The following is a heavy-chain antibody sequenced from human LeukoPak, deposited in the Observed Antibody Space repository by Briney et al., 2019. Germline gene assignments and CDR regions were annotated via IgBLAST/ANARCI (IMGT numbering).Heavy chain of an antibody. J-gene: IGHJ4*02. CDR2: ITSSSDYT. CDR1: GFTFSDSY. D-gene: IGHD5-12*01. V-gene: IGHV3-11*06. CDR3: ATDTGYSYGSSDY. Sequence: GGSLRLSCAASGFTFSDSYMSWIRQAPGKGLEWVSYITSSSDYTNYADSVKGRFTMSRGNAKNSLYLQMNSLRADDTAVYYCATDTGYSYGSSDYWGQGTLVTVSS.